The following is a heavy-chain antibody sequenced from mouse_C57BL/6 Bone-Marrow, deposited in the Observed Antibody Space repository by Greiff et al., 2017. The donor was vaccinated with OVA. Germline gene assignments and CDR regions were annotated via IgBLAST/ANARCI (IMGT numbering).Heavy chain of an antibody. V-gene: IGHV1-55*01. Sequence: QVQLQQPGAELVKPGASGKMSCKASGYTFTSYWITWVKQRPGQGLEWIGDIYPGSGSTNYNEKFKSKATLTVDTSSSTAYMQLSSLTSEDSAVYYCARGDYGSSYAYWGQGTTLTVSS. J-gene: IGHJ2*01. CDR2: IYPGSGST. CDR1: GYTFTSYW. CDR3: ARGDYGSSYAY. D-gene: IGHD1-1*01.